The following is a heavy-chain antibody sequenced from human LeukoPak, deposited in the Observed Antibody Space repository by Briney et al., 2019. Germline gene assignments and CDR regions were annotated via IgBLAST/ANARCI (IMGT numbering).Heavy chain of an antibody. Sequence: GSLRLSCAASGFTFRSFEMNWVRQAPGKGLEWVSYISSSGKTIYYADSVKGRFIISRDNAKNSLYLQMNSLRVEDTAVYYCARSAVPALGFDYWGQGTLVTVSS. J-gene: IGHJ4*02. V-gene: IGHV3-48*03. CDR3: ARSAVPALGFDY. CDR1: GFTFRSFE. D-gene: IGHD3-3*02. CDR2: ISSSGKTI.